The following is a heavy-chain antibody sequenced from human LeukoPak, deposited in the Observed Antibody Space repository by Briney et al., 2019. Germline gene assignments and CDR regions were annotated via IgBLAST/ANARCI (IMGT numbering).Heavy chain of an antibody. CDR3: AREAEAFDI. D-gene: IGHD1-14*01. CDR1: GFTFSSYA. CDR2: ISYDGSNK. V-gene: IGHV3-30-3*01. J-gene: IGHJ3*02. Sequence: GGSLRLSCAASGFTFSSYAMHWVRQAPGKGLEWVAVISYDGSNKYYADSVKGRFTISRDNSKNTLYLQMNSLRAEDTAVYYCAREAEAFDIWGQGAMVTVSS.